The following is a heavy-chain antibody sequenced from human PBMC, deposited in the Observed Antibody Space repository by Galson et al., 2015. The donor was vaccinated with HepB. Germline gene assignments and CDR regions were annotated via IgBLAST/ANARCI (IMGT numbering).Heavy chain of an antibody. CDR3: ARELWPQRYNYYYSMHV. D-gene: IGHD2-21*01. CDR1: GYIFTSYA. V-gene: IGHV1-18*04. CDR2: ISAYNGDT. J-gene: IGHJ6*02. Sequence: SVKVSCKASGYIFTSYAISWVRQAPGQGLEWMGWISAYNGDTNYTQKLQGRVTMTTDTSTSTAYMELRSLRSDDTAVYYCARELWPQRYNYYYSMHVWGQGTTVTVSS.